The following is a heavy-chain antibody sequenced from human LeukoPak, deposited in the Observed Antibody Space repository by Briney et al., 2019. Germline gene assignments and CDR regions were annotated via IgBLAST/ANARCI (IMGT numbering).Heavy chain of an antibody. CDR3: AKLGGHPLHNYYVGV. CDR2: ISSSGSTI. D-gene: IGHD3-16*01. CDR1: GFTFSSYE. V-gene: IGHV3-48*03. Sequence: GGSLRLSCAASGFTFSSYEMNWVRQAPGKGLEWVSYISSSGSTIYYANSVKGRFTISRDNSNNTLYLQMNSLRAEDTAVYYCAKLGGHPLHNYYVGVWGQGTTVTVSS. J-gene: IGHJ6*03.